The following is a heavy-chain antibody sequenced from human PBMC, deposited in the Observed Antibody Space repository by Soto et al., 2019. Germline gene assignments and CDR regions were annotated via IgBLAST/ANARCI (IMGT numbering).Heavy chain of an antibody. Sequence: QVQLQQWGAGLVKPSETLSLSCAVYGQSFSGHSWAWIRQPPGQGLEWIGEINESGSTYYNPSLKSRVTISTATSKIQFSLKLSSVSAADTAAYFCARGSGVVALPGELEDVNYDYWGQGTLVNVSS. CDR3: ARGSGVVALPGELEDVNYDY. CDR1: GQSFSGHS. V-gene: IGHV4-34*01. D-gene: IGHD1-1*01. CDR2: INESGST. J-gene: IGHJ4*02.